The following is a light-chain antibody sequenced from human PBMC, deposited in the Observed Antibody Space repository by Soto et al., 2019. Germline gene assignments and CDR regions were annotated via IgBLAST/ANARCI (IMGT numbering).Light chain of an antibody. CDR3: SSYTSSSTLYV. J-gene: IGLJ1*01. Sequence: QSALTQPASVSGSPGQSITISCTGTSSDVGGYNYVSWYKQHPGKAPKLMIYEVTNRPSGVSNRFSSSKSGNTASLTISGLQAEDEADYYCSSYTSSSTLYVFGTGTKLTVL. CDR2: EVT. V-gene: IGLV2-14*01. CDR1: SSDVGGYNY.